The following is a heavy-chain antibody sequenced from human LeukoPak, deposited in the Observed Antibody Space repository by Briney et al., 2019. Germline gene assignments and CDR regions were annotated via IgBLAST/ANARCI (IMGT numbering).Heavy chain of an antibody. CDR1: GFTFSSYS. J-gene: IGHJ4*02. Sequence: GGSLRLSCAASGFTFSSYSMNWVRQAPGKGLEWVSSISSSSSYIYYADSVKGRFTISRDNAKNSLYLRMNSLRAEDTAVYYCARVGLYDYIWGSYRYTNPFDYWGQGTLVTVSS. CDR3: ARVGLYDYIWGSYRYTNPFDY. CDR2: ISSSSSYI. D-gene: IGHD3-16*02. V-gene: IGHV3-21*01.